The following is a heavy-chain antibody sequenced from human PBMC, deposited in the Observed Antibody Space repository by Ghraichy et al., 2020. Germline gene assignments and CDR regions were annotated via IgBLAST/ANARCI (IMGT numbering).Heavy chain of an antibody. CDR1: GFTFSSYS. CDR2: ISSSSSYI. V-gene: IGHV3-21*01. J-gene: IGHJ4*02. D-gene: IGHD3-3*01. CDR3: ARDSRVVTPAFDY. Sequence: GGSLRLSCAASGFTFSSYSMNWVRQAPGKGLEWVSSISSSSSYIYYADSVKGRFTISRDNAKNSLYLQMNSLRAEDMAVYYCARDSRVVTPAFDYWGQGTLVTVSS.